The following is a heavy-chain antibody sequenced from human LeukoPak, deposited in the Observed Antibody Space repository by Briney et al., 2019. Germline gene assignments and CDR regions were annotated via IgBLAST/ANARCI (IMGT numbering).Heavy chain of an antibody. CDR1: GFTFSDYY. CDR3: ARDLSTPYDSSGYYFDY. CDR2: ISSSGSTI. J-gene: IGHJ4*02. D-gene: IGHD3-22*01. V-gene: IGHV3-11*04. Sequence: GGSLRLSCAASGFTFSDYYMSWIRQAPGKGLEWVSYISSSGSTIYYADSVKGRFTISRDNAKNSLYLQMNGLRAEDTAVYYCARDLSTPYDSSGYYFDYWGQGTLVTVSS.